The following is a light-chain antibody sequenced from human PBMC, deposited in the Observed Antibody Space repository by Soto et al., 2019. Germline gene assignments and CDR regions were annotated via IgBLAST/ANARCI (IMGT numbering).Light chain of an antibody. J-gene: IGKJ1*01. CDR2: AAS. CDR1: QSISSY. CDR3: QQSYSTPRT. V-gene: IGKV1-39*01. Sequence: DIHMTQYPSSLSASVGDRVTITCRASQSISSYLNWYQQKPGKAPKLLIYAASSLQSGVPSRFSGSVSGTDFTLTISSLQPEDFATYYCQQSYSTPRTFGQGTKVDIK.